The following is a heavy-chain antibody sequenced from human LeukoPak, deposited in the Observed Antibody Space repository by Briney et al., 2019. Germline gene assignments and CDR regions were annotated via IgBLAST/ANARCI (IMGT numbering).Heavy chain of an antibody. D-gene: IGHD3-3*01. Sequence: SETLSLTCTVSGYSISSGYYWGWIRQPPGKGLEWIGSIYYSGSTYYNPSLKSRVTISVDTSKNQFSLKLSSVTAADTAVYYCARDSSLPIFGVVTIFDYWGQGTLVTVSS. J-gene: IGHJ4*02. V-gene: IGHV4-38-2*02. CDR1: GYSISSGYY. CDR2: IYYSGST. CDR3: ARDSSLPIFGVVTIFDY.